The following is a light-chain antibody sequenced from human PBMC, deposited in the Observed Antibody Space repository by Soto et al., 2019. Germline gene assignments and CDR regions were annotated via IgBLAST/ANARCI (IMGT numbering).Light chain of an antibody. V-gene: IGKV1-39*01. Sequence: DIPLTQSPSSLSASVGDRVTITCRASQRIMRYLKWYQQKPVKAPKLLISVASSLQSGVPSSFSGSGSGTDFTLTISSLQPDDFASYYCQQSYSTPWTFGQGTKLEIK. CDR1: QRIMRY. CDR2: VAS. CDR3: QQSYSTPWT. J-gene: IGKJ2*01.